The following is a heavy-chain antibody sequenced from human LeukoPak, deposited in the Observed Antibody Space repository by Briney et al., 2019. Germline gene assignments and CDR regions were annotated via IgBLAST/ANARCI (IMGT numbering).Heavy chain of an antibody. J-gene: IGHJ3*02. D-gene: IGHD3-22*01. CDR3: AMGSWYYYDSSGYGSWAFDI. CDR2: TYYRPKWYN. CDR1: GDSFSSNSAA. Sequence: SQTLSLTCAISGDSFSSNSAAWNWIRQSPSMGLDWLGRTYYRPKWYNDYAVSVKSRITINPDTSKNQFSLQLNSVTPADTAVYYCAMGSWYYYDSSGYGSWAFDIWGQGTMVTVSS. V-gene: IGHV6-1*01.